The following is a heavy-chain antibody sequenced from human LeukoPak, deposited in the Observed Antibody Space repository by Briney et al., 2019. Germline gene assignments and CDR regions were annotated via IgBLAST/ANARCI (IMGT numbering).Heavy chain of an antibody. J-gene: IGHJ5*02. D-gene: IGHD6-19*01. CDR1: GGSISSYY. CDR2: INHSGST. CDR3: ARAVAGTASSHAWFDP. V-gene: IGHV4-34*01. Sequence: KPSETLSLTCTVSGGSISSYYWSWIRQPPGKGLEWIGEINHSGSTNYNPSLKSRVTISVDTSKNQFSLKLSSVTAADTAVYYCARAVAGTASSHAWFDPWGQGTLVTVSS.